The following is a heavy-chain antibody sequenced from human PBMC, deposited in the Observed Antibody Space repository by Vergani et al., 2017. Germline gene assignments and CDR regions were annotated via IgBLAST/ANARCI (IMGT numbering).Heavy chain of an antibody. J-gene: IGHJ6*02. CDR1: GGTFSSYA. Sequence: QVQLVQSGAEVKKPGSSVKVSCKASGGTFSSYAISWVRQAPGQGLEWMGRIIPILGRANYAQKFQGRVTITADKSTSTAYMELSSLRSEDTAVYYCARDLQGYYGMDVWGQGTTVTVSS. V-gene: IGHV1-69*04. CDR3: ARDLQGYYGMDV. CDR2: IIPILGRA.